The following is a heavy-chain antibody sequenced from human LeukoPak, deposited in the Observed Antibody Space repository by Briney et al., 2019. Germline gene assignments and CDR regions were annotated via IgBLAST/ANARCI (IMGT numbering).Heavy chain of an antibody. D-gene: IGHD4-17*01. CDR3: ATLYGDYNWYFDL. CDR2: LSASGGST. J-gene: IGHJ2*01. V-gene: IGHV3-23*01. Sequence: GGSLRLSCASSGLTFSRYVMGWVRQAPGKGLEWVSTLSASGGSTFYAASVKGRFTVSRDNSKNTLFLQMNTLRAEDTAVYYCATLYGDYNWYFDLWGRGTLVTVSS. CDR1: GLTFSRYV.